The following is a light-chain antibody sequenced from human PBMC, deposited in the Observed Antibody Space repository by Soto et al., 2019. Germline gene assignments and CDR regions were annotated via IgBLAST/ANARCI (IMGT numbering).Light chain of an antibody. J-gene: IGLJ2*01. CDR2: LNSDGSH. Sequence: QSVLTQSPSASASLGASVKLTCTLSSGHSSYAIAWHQQQPEKGPRYLMKLNSDGSHSKGDGIPDRFSGSSSGAERYLTISSLQSEDKADYYCQTWGTGIQVFGGGTKVTVL. V-gene: IGLV4-69*01. CDR3: QTWGTGIQV. CDR1: SGHSSYA.